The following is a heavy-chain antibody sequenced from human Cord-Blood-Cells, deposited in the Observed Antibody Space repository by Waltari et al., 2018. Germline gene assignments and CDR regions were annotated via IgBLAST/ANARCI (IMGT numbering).Heavy chain of an antibody. J-gene: IGHJ4*02. CDR3: AREIVVVPAAHYYFDY. CDR1: GGTFSSYP. CDR2: IIPIFGTA. Sequence: QVQLVQSGAEVKKPGSSVRVSCKASGGTFSSYPITWVRQLPGQGLEWMGGIIPIFGTANYAQKFQGRVTITADESTSTAYMELSSLRSEDTAVYYCAREIVVVPAAHYYFDYWGQGTLVTVSS. D-gene: IGHD2-2*01. V-gene: IGHV1-69*01.